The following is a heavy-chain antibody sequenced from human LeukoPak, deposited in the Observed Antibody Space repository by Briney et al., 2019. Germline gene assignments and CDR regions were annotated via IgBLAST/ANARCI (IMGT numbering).Heavy chain of an antibody. CDR2: IYYSGST. CDR3: ARVPYCGGDCYPLDY. V-gene: IGHV4-59*01. J-gene: IGHJ4*02. Sequence: PSETLSLTCTVSGGSISSYYWSWIRQPPGKGLEWIGYIYYSGSTNYNPSLKSRVTISVDTSKNQFSLKLSSVTAADTAVYYCARVPYCGGDCYPLDYWGQGTLVTVSS. D-gene: IGHD2-21*02. CDR1: GGSISSYY.